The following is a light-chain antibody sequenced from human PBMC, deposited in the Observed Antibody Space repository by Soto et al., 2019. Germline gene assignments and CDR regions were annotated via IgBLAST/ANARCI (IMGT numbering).Light chain of an antibody. Sequence: QSALTQPASVSGSPGQSITISCTGTSSDVGYYNLVSWYQQYSGKAPKLMIYEGRKRPSGVSNRFSGSKSGNTASLTISGLQAEDEADYYCCSYAGYSVLFGGGTKVTVL. J-gene: IGLJ2*01. CDR2: EGR. CDR1: SSDVGYYNL. V-gene: IGLV2-23*01. CDR3: CSYAGYSVL.